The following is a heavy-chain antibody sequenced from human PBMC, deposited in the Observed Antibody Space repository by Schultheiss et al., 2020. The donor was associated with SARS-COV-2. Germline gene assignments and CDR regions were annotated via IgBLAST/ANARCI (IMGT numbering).Heavy chain of an antibody. Sequence: GGSLRLSCAASGFTFSSYWMHWVRQAPGKGLVWVSRINSDGSSTSYADSVKGRFTISRDNAKNTLYLQMKSLRGEDTAVYYCARDQAPSGGSYWGSGRGMDVWGQGTTVTVSS. CDR1: GFTFSSYW. V-gene: IGHV3-74*01. CDR3: ARDQAPSGGSYWGSGRGMDV. D-gene: IGHD1-26*01. CDR2: INSDGSST. J-gene: IGHJ6*02.